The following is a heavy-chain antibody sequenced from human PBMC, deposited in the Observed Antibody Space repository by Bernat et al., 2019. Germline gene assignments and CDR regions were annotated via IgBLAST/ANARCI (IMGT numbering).Heavy chain of an antibody. J-gene: IGHJ4*02. D-gene: IGHD2-21*02. CDR3: ARDLASTAFWEFDY. CDR2: INSDTGVT. V-gene: IGHV1-2*06. Sequence: QVQLAQPGAEVKKPGASVKVSCKASGYIFTDYFIQWVRQAPGQGLEWMGRINSDTGVTTYTQKFKGRVTMTRDTSISTAYMELSSLTSDDMAVYYCARDLASTAFWEFDYWGRGTRVTVSS. CDR1: GYIFTDYF.